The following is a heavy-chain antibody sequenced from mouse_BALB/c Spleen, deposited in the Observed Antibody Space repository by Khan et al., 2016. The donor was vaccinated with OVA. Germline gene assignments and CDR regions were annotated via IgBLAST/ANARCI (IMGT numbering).Heavy chain of an antibody. J-gene: IGHJ4*01. D-gene: IGHD2-12*01. V-gene: IGHV9-4*02. CDR1: GYTFTTAG. Sequence: QIQLVQSGPELKKPGETVRISCKASGYTFTTAGIQWVQKMPGKGLKWIGWINTHSGVPKYAEDFKGRLAFSLEISVNTAYLQITNLKNEDTATYFGASGGAAYYRIDGGAMEYWGQGTSVTVSA. CDR2: INTHSGVP. CDR3: ASGGAAYYRIDGGAMEY.